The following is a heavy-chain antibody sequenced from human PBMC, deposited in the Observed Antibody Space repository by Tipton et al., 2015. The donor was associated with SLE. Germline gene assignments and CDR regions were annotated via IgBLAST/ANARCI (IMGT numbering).Heavy chain of an antibody. V-gene: IGHV4-59*11. CDR3: ARMNSAFDI. J-gene: IGHJ3*02. CDR1: GGSISSHY. Sequence: GLVKPSETLSLTCTVSGGSISSHYWSWIRQPPGKGLEWIGYIYYSGSTNYNPSLKSRVTISVDTSKNQFSLKLSSVTAADTAVYYCARMNSAFDIWGQGTMVTVSS. CDR2: IYYSGST.